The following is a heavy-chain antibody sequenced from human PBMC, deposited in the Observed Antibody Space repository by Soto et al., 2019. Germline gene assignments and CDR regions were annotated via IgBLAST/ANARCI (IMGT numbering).Heavy chain of an antibody. Sequence: PGGSLRLSCAASGFTFSSYWMSWVRQAPGTGLEWVANIRQDGGDIYYVDSVKGRFTISRDNAKNSLFLQMNSLRVEDTAVYYCARAGSTASLFDSWGLGTLVTVSS. V-gene: IGHV3-7*01. CDR1: GFTFSSYW. J-gene: IGHJ4*02. CDR3: ARAGSTASLFDS. CDR2: IRQDGGDI. D-gene: IGHD3-10*01.